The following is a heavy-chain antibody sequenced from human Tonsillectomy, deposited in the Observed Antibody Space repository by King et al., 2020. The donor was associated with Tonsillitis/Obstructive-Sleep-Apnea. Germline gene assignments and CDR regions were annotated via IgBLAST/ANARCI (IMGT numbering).Heavy chain of an antibody. D-gene: IGHD6-13*01. J-gene: IGHJ6*03. CDR2: IYYSGST. CDR1: GGSISSYY. CDR3: ARGIAAAGNYYYYYMDV. Sequence: QLQESGPGLVKPSETLSLTCTVSGGSISSYYWSWIRQPPGKGLEWIGYIYYSGSTNYNPSLKSRVTISVDTSKNQFSLKLSSVTAADTAVYYCARGIAAAGNYYYYYMDVWGKGTTVTVSS. V-gene: IGHV4-59*01.